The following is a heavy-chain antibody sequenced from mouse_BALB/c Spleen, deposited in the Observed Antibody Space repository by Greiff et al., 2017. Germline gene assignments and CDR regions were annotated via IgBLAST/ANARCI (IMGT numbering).Heavy chain of an antibody. CDR2: IDPSDSYT. V-gene: IGHV1S127*01. J-gene: IGHJ4*01. D-gene: IGHD2-10*01. CDR1: GYTFTSYW. Sequence: QVQLQQPGAELVKPGASVKMSCKASGYTFTSYWMHWVKQRPGQGLEWIGVIDPSDSYTSYNQKFKGKATLTVDTSSSTAYMQLSSLTSEDSAVYYCTTKPYYGNYGDYAMDYWGQGTSVTVSS. CDR3: TTKPYYGNYGDYAMDY.